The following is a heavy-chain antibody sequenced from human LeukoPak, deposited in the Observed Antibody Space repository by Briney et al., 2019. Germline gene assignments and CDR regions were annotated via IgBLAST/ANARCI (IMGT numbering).Heavy chain of an antibody. V-gene: IGHV3-21*01. CDR3: ARDCRGGSCYWNYFFDY. Sequence: AWGSLRLSCAASGFTFSSYSMSWVRQAPGKGLEWVSSISSSSSYIYYADSVKGRFTISRDNAKKSLYLQVNSLRAEDTAVYYCARDCRGGSCYWNYFFDYWGQGTLVTVSS. J-gene: IGHJ4*02. CDR1: GFTFSSYS. CDR2: ISSSSSYI. D-gene: IGHD2-15*01.